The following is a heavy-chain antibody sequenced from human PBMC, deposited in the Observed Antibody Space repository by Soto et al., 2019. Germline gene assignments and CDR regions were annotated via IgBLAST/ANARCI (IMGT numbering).Heavy chain of an antibody. V-gene: IGHV3-15*01. J-gene: IGHJ4*02. CDR3: TTVYYYDSSGYSHSLGY. D-gene: IGHD3-22*01. CDR1: GFTFSNAW. CDR2: IKSKTDGGTT. Sequence: PGGSLRLSCAASGFTFSNAWMSWVRQAPGKGLEWVGRIKSKTDGGTTDYAAPVKGRFTISRDDSKNTLYQQMNSRKTEDTAVYYCTTVYYYDSSGYSHSLGYWGQGTQVT.